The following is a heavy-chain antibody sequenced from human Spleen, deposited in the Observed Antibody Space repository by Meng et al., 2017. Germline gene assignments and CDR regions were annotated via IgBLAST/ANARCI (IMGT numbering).Heavy chain of an antibody. V-gene: IGHV3-7*01. D-gene: IGHD6-13*01. Sequence: GASLKISCAASRSTFSHYWMTWVRQAPGKGLEWVATIKQDGSEKYYLDSVKGRFTISRDNAKDSLYLQMNSLRVDDTAVYYCARAGYSSTWFEGWFDPWGQGTLVTVSS. J-gene: IGHJ5*02. CDR2: IKQDGSEK. CDR1: RSTFSHYW. CDR3: ARAGYSSTWFEGWFDP.